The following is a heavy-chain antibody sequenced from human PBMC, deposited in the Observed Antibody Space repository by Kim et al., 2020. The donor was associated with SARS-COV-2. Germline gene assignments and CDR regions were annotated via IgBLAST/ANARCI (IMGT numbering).Heavy chain of an antibody. CDR2: INHSGST. Sequence: SETRSLTCAVYGGSFSDYYWSWIRQPPGKGLEWIGEINHSGSTNYNPSLKSRVTISVDTSKNQFSLKLNSVTAADTAVYYCATGGYSYVYGYWGQGTLVTVSS. CDR3: ATGGYSYVYGY. V-gene: IGHV4-34*01. CDR1: GGSFSDYY. D-gene: IGHD5-18*01. J-gene: IGHJ4*02.